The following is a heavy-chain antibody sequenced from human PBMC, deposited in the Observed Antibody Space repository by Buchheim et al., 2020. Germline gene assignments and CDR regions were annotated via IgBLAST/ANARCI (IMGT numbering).Heavy chain of an antibody. CDR2: ISSSSSTI. CDR1: GFTFSSYS. D-gene: IGHD6-6*01. Sequence: EVQLVESGGGLVQPGGSLRLSCAASGFTFSSYSMNWVRQAPGKGLEWVSYISSSSSTIYYADSVKGRFTIPRDNAKNSLYLQMNSLRAEDTAVYYCARAIRLTQAARRPFDYWGQGTL. CDR3: ARAIRLTQAARRPFDY. V-gene: IGHV3-48*04. J-gene: IGHJ4*02.